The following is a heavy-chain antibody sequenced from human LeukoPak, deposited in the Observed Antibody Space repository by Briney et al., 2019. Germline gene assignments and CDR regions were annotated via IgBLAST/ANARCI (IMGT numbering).Heavy chain of an antibody. V-gene: IGHV3-21*01. CDR2: ISSSSSYI. J-gene: IGHJ6*02. D-gene: IGHD2-15*01. CDR1: GFTFSSYS. Sequence: GGSLRLSCAASGFTFSSYSMNWVRQAPGKGLEWVSSISSSSSYIYYADSVKGRFTISRDNAKNSLHLQMNSLRAEDTAVYYCARDLCSGGSCYFAAPYGMDVWGQGTTVTVSS. CDR3: ARDLCSGGSCYFAAPYGMDV.